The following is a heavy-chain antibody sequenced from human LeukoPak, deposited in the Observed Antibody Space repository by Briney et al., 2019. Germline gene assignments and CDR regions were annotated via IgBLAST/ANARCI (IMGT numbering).Heavy chain of an antibody. CDR3: ARSALGFCSGGSCTEFDY. CDR2: NSPYKGNI. J-gene: IGHJ4*02. Sequence: ASVKVSCKASGYTFTNFGISWVRQAPGQGLEWMGWNSPYKGNINYAQKLQGRVTMTTDTSTSTAYMELRSLRSDDTAVYYCARSALGFCSGGSCTEFDYWGQGTLVTVSS. V-gene: IGHV1-18*01. D-gene: IGHD2-15*01. CDR1: GYTFTNFG.